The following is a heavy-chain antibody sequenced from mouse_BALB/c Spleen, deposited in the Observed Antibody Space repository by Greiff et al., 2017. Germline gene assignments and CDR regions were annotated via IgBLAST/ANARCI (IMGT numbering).Heavy chain of an antibody. J-gene: IGHJ4*01. CDR2: ISSGSSTI. CDR1: GFTFSSFG. CDR3: ARSGYDGFYAMDY. V-gene: IGHV5-17*02. Sequence: EVMLVESGGGLVQPGGSRKLSCAASGFTFSSFGMHWVRQAPEKGLEWVAYISSGSSTIYYADTVKGRFTISRDNPTNTLFLQMTSLRSEDTAMYYCARSGYDGFYAMDYWGQGTSVTVSS. D-gene: IGHD2-3*01.